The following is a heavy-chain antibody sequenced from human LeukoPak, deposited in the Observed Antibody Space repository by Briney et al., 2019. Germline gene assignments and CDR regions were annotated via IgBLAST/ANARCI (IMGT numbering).Heavy chain of an antibody. Sequence: ASVKVSCKASGYTFTGYYMHWVRQAPGQGLEWMGWINPNSGGTNYAQKFQGRVTMTRDTSITAAYMELSRLRSDDTAVYYCARPDYVDAFDIWGQGTMVTVSS. J-gene: IGHJ3*02. CDR3: ARPDYVDAFDI. D-gene: IGHD4-17*01. CDR1: GYTFTGYY. V-gene: IGHV1-2*02. CDR2: INPNSGGT.